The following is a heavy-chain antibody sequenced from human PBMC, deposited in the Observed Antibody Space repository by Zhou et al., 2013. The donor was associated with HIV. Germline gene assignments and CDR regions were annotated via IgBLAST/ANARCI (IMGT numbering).Heavy chain of an antibody. Sequence: QVHLVQSEAEVKKPGSSVKVSCKASGGTFTSYAISWVRQAPGQGLEWMGWISAFNGNTYYGQKYRGRVTMTTDTSTSTTYMELRSLRSDDTAVYYCARALSTRWIGGGFFYMDVWGKGTTVTVS. CDR3: ARALSTRWIGGGFFYMDV. V-gene: IGHV1-18*01. CDR1: GGTFTSYA. CDR2: ISAFNGNT. D-gene: IGHD6-19*01. J-gene: IGHJ6*03.